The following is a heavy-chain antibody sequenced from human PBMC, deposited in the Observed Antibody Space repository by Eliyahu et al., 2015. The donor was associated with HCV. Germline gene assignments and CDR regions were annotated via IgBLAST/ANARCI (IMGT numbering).Heavy chain of an antibody. CDR3: ASGGGGIAVAGTGGWFDP. V-gene: IGHV4-59*01. Sequence: QVQLQESGPGLVKPSETLSLTCTVSGCSITTYYWSWIRQPPGKGLEWIGYIHYSGSTNYHPSLKSRVTISVDTSKNQFSLNLTSVTAADTAVYYCASGGGGIAVAGTGGWFDPWGQGTLVTVSS. J-gene: IGHJ5*02. D-gene: IGHD6-19*01. CDR2: IHYSGST. CDR1: GCSITTYY.